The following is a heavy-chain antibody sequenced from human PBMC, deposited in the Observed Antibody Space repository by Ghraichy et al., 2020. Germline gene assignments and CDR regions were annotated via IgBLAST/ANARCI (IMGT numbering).Heavy chain of an antibody. V-gene: IGHV4-34*01. Sequence: SETLSLTCAVYGGSFSGYYWSWIRQPPGKGLEWIGEINHSGSTNYNPSLKSRVTISVDTSKNQFSLKLSSVTAADTAVYYCAREGAKRFPTYELKARRYGMDVWGQGTTVTVSS. D-gene: IGHD1-26*01. CDR3: AREGAKRFPTYELKARRYGMDV. J-gene: IGHJ6*02. CDR1: GGSFSGYY. CDR2: INHSGST.